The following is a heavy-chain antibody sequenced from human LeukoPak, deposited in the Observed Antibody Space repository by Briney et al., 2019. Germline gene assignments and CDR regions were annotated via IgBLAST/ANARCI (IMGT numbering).Heavy chain of an antibody. CDR1: GFTFSTYA. CDR3: AKDLIGQLWSTIRLEPYYFDY. J-gene: IGHJ4*02. D-gene: IGHD5-18*01. Sequence: GGSLRLSCAASGFTFSTYAMSWVRQAPGKGLEWVSLIIGSGNSIHYADSVKGRFTISRDNSKNTLYLQMNSLRAEDTAVYYCAKDLIGQLWSTIRLEPYYFDYWGQGTLVTVSS. V-gene: IGHV3-23*01. CDR2: IIGSGNSI.